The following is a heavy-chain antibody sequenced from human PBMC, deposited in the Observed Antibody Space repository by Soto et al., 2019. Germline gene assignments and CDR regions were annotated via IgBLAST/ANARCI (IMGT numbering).Heavy chain of an antibody. D-gene: IGHD6-6*01. CDR1: GYSISSGYY. Sequence: PSETLSLTCAVSGYSISSGYYWGWLRQPPGKGLEWIGSIYHGGSTYYNPSLKSRVTISVDTSKNQFSLKLSSVTAADTAVYYCARHGGIAARPPFGSFDYWGQGTLVTVSS. V-gene: IGHV4-38-2*01. CDR3: ARHGGIAARPPFGSFDY. CDR2: IYHGGST. J-gene: IGHJ4*02.